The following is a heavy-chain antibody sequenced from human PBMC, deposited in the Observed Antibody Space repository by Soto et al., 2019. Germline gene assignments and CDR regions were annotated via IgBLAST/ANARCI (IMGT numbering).Heavy chain of an antibody. Sequence: HPGGSLRLSCAASGFTVSSNYMSWVRQAPGKGLEWVSVIYSGGSTYYADSVKGRFTISRHNSKNTLYLQMNSLRAEDTAVYYCARHVQLELLNYYYYYMDVWGKGTTVTVSS. D-gene: IGHD1-7*01. CDR3: ARHVQLELLNYYYYYMDV. V-gene: IGHV3-53*04. CDR2: IYSGGST. CDR1: GFTVSSNY. J-gene: IGHJ6*03.